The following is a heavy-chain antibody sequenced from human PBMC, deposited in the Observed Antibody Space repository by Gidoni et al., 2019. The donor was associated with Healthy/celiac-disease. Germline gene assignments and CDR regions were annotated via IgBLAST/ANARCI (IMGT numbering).Heavy chain of an antibody. CDR1: GGSIRSSSYY. D-gene: IGHD6-19*01. CDR3: ARLVSSGWSNWFDP. J-gene: IGHJ5*02. CDR2: TYYSGST. V-gene: IGHV4-39*01. Sequence: QLQLQESGPGLVKPSETLSLTCTVSGGSIRSSSYYWGWIRQPPGKGLEWIGSTYYSGSTYYNPSLKSRVTISVDTSKNQFSLKLSSVTAADTAVYYCARLVSSGWSNWFDPWGQGTLVTVSS.